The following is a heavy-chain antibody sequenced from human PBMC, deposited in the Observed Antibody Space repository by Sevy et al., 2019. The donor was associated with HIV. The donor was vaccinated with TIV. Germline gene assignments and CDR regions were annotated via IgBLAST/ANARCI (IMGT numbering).Heavy chain of an antibody. J-gene: IGHJ3*02. Sequence: GGSLRLSCAASGFTFSSYSMNWVRQAPGKGLEWVSSISISSSYIYYADSVKGRFTISRDNAKNSLYLQMNSLRAEDTAVYYCARERNSLIAAAGNDAFDIWGQGTMVTVSS. CDR1: GFTFSSYS. D-gene: IGHD6-13*01. CDR3: ARERNSLIAAAGNDAFDI. V-gene: IGHV3-21*01. CDR2: ISISSSYI.